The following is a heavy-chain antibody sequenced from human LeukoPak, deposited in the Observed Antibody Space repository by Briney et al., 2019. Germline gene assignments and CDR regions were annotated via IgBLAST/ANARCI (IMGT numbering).Heavy chain of an antibody. CDR3: ARDARAYCGGDCYPDY. D-gene: IGHD2-21*02. V-gene: IGHV3-48*04. Sequence: GGSLRLSCAASGFTLSSYSVNWVRQAPGKGLEWVSYISSSSSTIYYADSVKGRFTISRDNAKNSLYLQMNSLRAEDTAVYYCARDARAYCGGDCYPDYWGQGTLVTVSS. CDR1: GFTLSSYS. CDR2: ISSSSSTI. J-gene: IGHJ4*02.